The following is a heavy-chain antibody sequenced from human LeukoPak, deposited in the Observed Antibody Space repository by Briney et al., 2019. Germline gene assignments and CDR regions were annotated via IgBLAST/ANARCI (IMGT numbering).Heavy chain of an antibody. CDR1: GGSISSGGYY. J-gene: IGHJ5*02. Sequence: SQTLSLTCTVSGGSISSGGYYWSWIRQHPGKGLEWIGYIYYSGSTYYNPSLKSRVTISVDTSKNQFSLKLSSVTAADTAVYYCARLVLGYCTNGVCYRWFDPWGQGTLVTVSS. CDR3: ARLVLGYCTNGVCYRWFDP. V-gene: IGHV4-31*03. CDR2: IYYSGST. D-gene: IGHD2-8*01.